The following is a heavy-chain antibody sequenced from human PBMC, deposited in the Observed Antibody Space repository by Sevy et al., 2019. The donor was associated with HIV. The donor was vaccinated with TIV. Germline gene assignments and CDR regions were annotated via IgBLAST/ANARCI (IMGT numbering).Heavy chain of an antibody. CDR1: GFTFTDAW. Sequence: GGSLRLSCAASGFTFTDAWMGWVRQAPGKGLEWVGRIRSNTDGGTTEYAAPLKGRFTISRDDSKNTLYLQMNILKTADSGVYYCTTDREYSDYKGGFDYWGRGTLVTVSS. D-gene: IGHD4-17*01. CDR2: IRSNTDGGTT. CDR3: TTDREYSDYKGGFDY. J-gene: IGHJ4*02. V-gene: IGHV3-15*01.